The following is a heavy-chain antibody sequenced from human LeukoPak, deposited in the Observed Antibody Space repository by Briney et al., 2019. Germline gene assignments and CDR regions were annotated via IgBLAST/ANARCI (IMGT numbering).Heavy chain of an antibody. D-gene: IGHD6-13*01. CDR2: INPNSGGT. Sequence: ASVKVSCKVSGYTLTELSMHWVRQAPGQGLEWMGWINPNSGGTNYAQKFQGWVTMTRDTSISTAYMELSRLRSDDTAVYYCARAVGLTAAGENWFDPWGQGTLVTVSS. J-gene: IGHJ5*02. CDR3: ARAVGLTAAGENWFDP. V-gene: IGHV1-2*04. CDR1: GYTLTELS.